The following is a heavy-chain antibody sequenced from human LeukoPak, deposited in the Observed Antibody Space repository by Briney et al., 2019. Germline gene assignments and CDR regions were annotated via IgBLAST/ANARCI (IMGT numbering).Heavy chain of an antibody. CDR2: ISAYNGNT. D-gene: IGHD2-2*02. CDR1: GYTFTSYG. Sequence: GASVKVSCKASGYTFTSYGISWVRQAPGQGLEWMGWISAYNGNTNYAQKLQGRVTMTTDTSTSTAYMELRSLRSDDTAVYYCAQRYCSSTSCYSGDAFDIWGQGTMVTVSS. V-gene: IGHV1-18*01. CDR3: AQRYCSSTSCYSGDAFDI. J-gene: IGHJ3*02.